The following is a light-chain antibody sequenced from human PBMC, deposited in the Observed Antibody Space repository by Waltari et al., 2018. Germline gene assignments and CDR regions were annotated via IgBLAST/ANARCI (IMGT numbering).Light chain of an antibody. Sequence: QSALTQPASVSGSPGQSITISCTGTSSDIGGYNYVSWYQQHPGNAPKLMIYDVSNRPSGVSTRFSGSKSGNAASLTISGLQAEDEADYYCSSYTSSTTLPYVFGTGTKVTVL. CDR2: DVS. CDR3: SSYTSSTTLPYV. CDR1: SSDIGGYNY. J-gene: IGLJ1*01. V-gene: IGLV2-14*03.